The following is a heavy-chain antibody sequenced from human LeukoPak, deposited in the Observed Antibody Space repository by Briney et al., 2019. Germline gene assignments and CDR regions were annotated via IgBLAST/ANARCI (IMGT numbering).Heavy chain of an antibody. CDR3: ARRSRPDYYGSGSPLFDI. CDR2: IYYSGST. V-gene: IGHV4-39*01. J-gene: IGHJ3*02. D-gene: IGHD3-10*01. CDR1: GGSISSSSYY. Sequence: SETLSLTCTVSGGSISSSSYYWGWIRQPPGKGLEWIGSIYYSGSTYYNPSLKSRVTISVDTSKNQFSLKLSSVTAADTAVYYCARRSRPDYYGSGSPLFDIWGQGTMVTVSS.